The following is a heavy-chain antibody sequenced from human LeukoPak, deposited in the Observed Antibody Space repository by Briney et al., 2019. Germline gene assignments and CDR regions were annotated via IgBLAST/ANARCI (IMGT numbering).Heavy chain of an antibody. CDR1: GGSFSGYY. CDR2: INHSGST. Sequence: SETLSLTCAVYGGSFSGYYWSWIRQPPGKGLEWIGEINHSGSTNYNPPLKSRVTISVDTSKNQFSLKLSSVTAADTAVYYCARLSYGDERPVYAFDIWGQGTMVTVSS. J-gene: IGHJ3*02. V-gene: IGHV4-34*01. D-gene: IGHD4-17*01. CDR3: ARLSYGDERPVYAFDI.